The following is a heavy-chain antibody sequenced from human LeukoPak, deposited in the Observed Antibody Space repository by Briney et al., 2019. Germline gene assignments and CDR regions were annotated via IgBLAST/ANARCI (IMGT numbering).Heavy chain of an antibody. V-gene: IGHV3-21*01. D-gene: IGHD3-22*01. J-gene: IGHJ4*02. Sequence: GGSLRLSCAASGFTFSDYYMNWVRQAPGKGLEWVSSISSSSSYIYYADSVKGRFTISRDNAKNSLYLQMNSLRAEDTAVYYCARDRKVYYYDSSGYDYWGQGTLVTVSS. CDR1: GFTFSDYY. CDR2: ISSSSSYI. CDR3: ARDRKVYYYDSSGYDY.